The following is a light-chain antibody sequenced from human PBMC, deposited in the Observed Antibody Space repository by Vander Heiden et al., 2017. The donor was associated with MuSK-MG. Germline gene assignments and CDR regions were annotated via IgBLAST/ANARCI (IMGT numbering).Light chain of an antibody. Sequence: IQMTQSPSSLSASVGDRVTITCRASQNIDNYLSWYQQKAGEAPKLLINAASTLQNGVPSPFRGSGSGTVFTLTISGLLPEDLATYYCQQSYSRLITFGQGTRLDIK. CDR2: AAS. V-gene: IGKV1-39*01. J-gene: IGKJ5*01. CDR3: QQSYSRLIT. CDR1: QNIDNY.